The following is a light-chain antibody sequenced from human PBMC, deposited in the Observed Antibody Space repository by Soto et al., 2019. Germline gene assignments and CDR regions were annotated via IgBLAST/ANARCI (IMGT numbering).Light chain of an antibody. V-gene: IGLV2-14*01. CDR1: SSDVGSYNY. Sequence: QSALTQPASVSGSPGQSITISCTGTSSDVGSYNYVSWYQQHPGKAPKLMIYEVSNRTSGVSNRFSGSKSGNTASLTISGLQAEDEANFYCCSYTSSSTVFGGGTKVTVL. J-gene: IGLJ3*02. CDR2: EVS. CDR3: CSYTSSSTV.